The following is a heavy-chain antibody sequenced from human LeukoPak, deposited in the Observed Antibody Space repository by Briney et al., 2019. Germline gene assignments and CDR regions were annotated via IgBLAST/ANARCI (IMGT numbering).Heavy chain of an antibody. Sequence: PGGSLRLSCAASGFTFSSYSMNWVRQAPGKGLEWVSYISSSSSTIYYADSVRGRFTISRDNSKNTLYLQMNSLRAEDTAVYYCAKAHMVRGVQMTYYYYYAMDVWGQGTTVTVSS. J-gene: IGHJ6*02. CDR2: ISSSSSTI. V-gene: IGHV3-48*01. CDR3: AKAHMVRGVQMTYYYYYAMDV. CDR1: GFTFSSYS. D-gene: IGHD3-10*01.